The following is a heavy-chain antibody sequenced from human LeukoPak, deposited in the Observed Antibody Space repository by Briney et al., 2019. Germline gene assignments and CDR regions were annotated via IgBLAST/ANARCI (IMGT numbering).Heavy chain of an antibody. Sequence: GGSLRLSCVVSGITFSTYWMSWVRQAPGKGLEWVAVIWYDGSNKYYADSVKGRFTISRDNSKNTLYLQMNSLRAEDTAVYYCALSLDYEADYWGQGTLVTVSS. J-gene: IGHJ4*02. CDR2: IWYDGSNK. CDR1: GITFSTYW. CDR3: ALSLDYEADY. V-gene: IGHV3-33*08. D-gene: IGHD4-17*01.